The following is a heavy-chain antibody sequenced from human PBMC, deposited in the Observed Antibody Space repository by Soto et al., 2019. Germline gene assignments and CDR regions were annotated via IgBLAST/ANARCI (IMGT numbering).Heavy chain of an antibody. J-gene: IGHJ4*02. V-gene: IGHV1-69*08. CDR3: ARETGYFAHLGY. D-gene: IGHD5-18*01. Sequence: QVQLVQSGAEAKKPGSSVKVSCEASGGTFSSYTISWVRQAPGQGLEWMGRSIPILGIANYAKKFQGRVTITGEKSTSTAYMELSRLRCEDRAVYYCARETGYFAHLGYWGQGTLVTVSS. CDR1: GGTFSSYT. CDR2: SIPILGIA.